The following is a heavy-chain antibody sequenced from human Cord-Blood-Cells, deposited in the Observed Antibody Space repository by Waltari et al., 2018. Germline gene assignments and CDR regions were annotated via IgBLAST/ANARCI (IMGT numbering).Heavy chain of an antibody. D-gene: IGHD1-26*01. CDR2: IYSGGST. CDR1: RLRVSSNY. V-gene: IGHV3-53*04. J-gene: IGHJ6*03. Sequence: GRGVWPAAWSLRLPAAHSRLRVSSNYSGRLPSAPAKRLEWVSLIYSGGSTYYADSVKGRFTISRHNSKNTRYLQRNSLRAEDTAVYYCARESRGGSYPYYYYYYMDVWGKGTTVTVSS. CDR3: ARESRGGSYPYYYYYYMDV.